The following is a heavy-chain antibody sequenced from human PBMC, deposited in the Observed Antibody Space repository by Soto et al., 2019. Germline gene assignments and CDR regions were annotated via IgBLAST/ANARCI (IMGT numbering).Heavy chain of an antibody. Sequence: VQLVQSGAEVKKPGASVKVSCKASGYTFTSYDINWVRQATGQGLEWMGWMNPNSGNTGYAQKFQGRVTMTRNTSISTAYMELSSLRSEDTAVYYCARVTYCSSTSCYLYYYYYYMDVWGKGTTVTVSS. J-gene: IGHJ6*03. CDR2: MNPNSGNT. CDR3: ARVTYCSSTSCYLYYYYYYMDV. V-gene: IGHV1-8*01. CDR1: GYTFTSYD. D-gene: IGHD2-2*01.